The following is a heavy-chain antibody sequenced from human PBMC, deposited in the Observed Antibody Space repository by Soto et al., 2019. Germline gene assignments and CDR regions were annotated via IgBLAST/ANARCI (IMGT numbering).Heavy chain of an antibody. V-gene: IGHV1-69*06. CDR3: ARRAYCGGDCYSYYYYGMDV. Sequence: GASVKVSCKASGGTFSSYAISWVRQAPGQGLEWMGGIIPIFGTANYAQKFQGRVTITADKSTSTAYMELSSLRSEDTAVYYCARRAYCGGDCYSYYYYGMDVWGQGTTGTV. D-gene: IGHD2-21*02. CDR2: IIPIFGTA. CDR1: GGTFSSYA. J-gene: IGHJ6*02.